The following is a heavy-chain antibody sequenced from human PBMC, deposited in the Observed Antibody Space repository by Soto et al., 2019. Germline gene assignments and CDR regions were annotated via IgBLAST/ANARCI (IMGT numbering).Heavy chain of an antibody. V-gene: IGHV3-7*01. D-gene: IGHD2-2*01. CDR1: GFTFSSYW. Sequence: PGGSQRLSCAASGFTFSSYWMSWVRQAPGKGLEWVANIKQDGSEKYYVDSVKGRFTISRDNAKNSLYLQMNSLRAEDTAVYYCARGRYCSSTSCLLSNYYYYYMDVWGKGTTVTVSS. CDR2: IKQDGSEK. CDR3: ARGRYCSSTSCLLSNYYYYYMDV. J-gene: IGHJ6*03.